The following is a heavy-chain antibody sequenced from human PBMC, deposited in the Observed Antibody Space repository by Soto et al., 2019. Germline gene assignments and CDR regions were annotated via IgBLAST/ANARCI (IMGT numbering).Heavy chain of an antibody. V-gene: IGHV4-30-2*06. D-gene: IGHD5-12*01. Sequence: QLQLQESGSGLVKTSETPSLTCTVSGASISYGGFSWSWIRQSPGKGLEWIGYISHLESTYFHPSFKSRLTMSIDRTRNQFSLQLSSVTAAAMAVYYCARGGGYDSFDYWGQGVLVTVSS. CDR3: ARGGGYDSFDY. CDR1: GASISYGGFS. CDR2: ISHLEST. J-gene: IGHJ4*02.